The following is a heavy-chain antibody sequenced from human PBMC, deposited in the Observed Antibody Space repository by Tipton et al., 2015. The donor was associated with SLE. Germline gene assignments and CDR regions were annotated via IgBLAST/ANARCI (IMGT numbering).Heavy chain of an antibody. J-gene: IGHJ6*03. CDR2: IYTSGST. D-gene: IGHD3-22*01. CDR1: GGSISSGRYF. Sequence: TLSLTCTVSGGSISSGRYFWNWIRQPAGKGLEWIGRIYTSGSTNYNPSLKSRVTISVDTSKNHFSLRLSSVTAADTAVYYCARGSAVITSGYYYYYMDVWGKGTTVTVSS. V-gene: IGHV4-61*02. CDR3: ARGSAVITSGYYYYYMDV.